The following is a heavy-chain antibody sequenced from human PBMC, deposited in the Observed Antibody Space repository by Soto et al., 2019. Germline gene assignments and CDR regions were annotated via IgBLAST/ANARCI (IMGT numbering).Heavy chain of an antibody. V-gene: IGHV1-46*01. CDR2: INTSGGST. Sequence: ASVKVSCKASGYTFTSYYMHWVRQAPGQGLEWMGIINTSGGSTSYAQKIQGRVTMTRDTSTSTVYMELSSLRSEDTAVYYCARDLPPTVTKGNDYYYYGMDVWGQGTTVTVSS. CDR1: GYTFTSYY. CDR3: ARDLPPTVTKGNDYYYYGMDV. D-gene: IGHD4-17*01. J-gene: IGHJ6*02.